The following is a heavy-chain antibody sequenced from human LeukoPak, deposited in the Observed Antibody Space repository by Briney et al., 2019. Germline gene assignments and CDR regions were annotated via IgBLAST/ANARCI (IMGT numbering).Heavy chain of an antibody. CDR1: GYTFTGYY. Sequence: ASVKVSCKAPGYTFTGYYMHWVRQAPGQGLEWMGWINPNSGGTNYAQKFQGRVTMTRDTSISTAYMELSRLRSDDTAVYYCARTTYGDYEVELDYWGQGTLVTVSS. J-gene: IGHJ4*02. CDR2: INPNSGGT. CDR3: ARTTYGDYEVELDY. D-gene: IGHD4-17*01. V-gene: IGHV1-2*02.